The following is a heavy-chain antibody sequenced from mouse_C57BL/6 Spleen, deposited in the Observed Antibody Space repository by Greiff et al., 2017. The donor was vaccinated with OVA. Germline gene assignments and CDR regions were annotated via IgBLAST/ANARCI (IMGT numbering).Heavy chain of an antibody. J-gene: IGHJ3*01. Sequence: VQLKQSGPELVKPGASVKISCKASGYTFTDYYMNWVKQSHGKSLEWIGDINPNNGGTSYNQKFKGKATLTVDKSSSTAYMELRSLTSEDSAVYYCEREGLGPSRFAYWGQGTLVTVSA. V-gene: IGHV1-26*01. CDR3: EREGLGPSRFAY. CDR1: GYTFTDYY. CDR2: INPNNGGT. D-gene: IGHD4-1*01.